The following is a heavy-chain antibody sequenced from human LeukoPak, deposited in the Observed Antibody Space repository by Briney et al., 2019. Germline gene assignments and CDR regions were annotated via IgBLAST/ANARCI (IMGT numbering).Heavy chain of an antibody. CDR1: GDSISSYY. CDR2: IYYSGST. V-gene: IGHV4-59*01. Sequence: SETLSLTCTVSGDSISSYYWSWIRQPPGKGLEWIGYIYYSGSTNYNPSLESRVTISIDTSKNQFSLKLSSVTAADTAVYYCARLFRRIAAGGCFDPWGQGTLVTVSS. D-gene: IGHD6-13*01. J-gene: IGHJ5*02. CDR3: ARLFRRIAAGGCFDP.